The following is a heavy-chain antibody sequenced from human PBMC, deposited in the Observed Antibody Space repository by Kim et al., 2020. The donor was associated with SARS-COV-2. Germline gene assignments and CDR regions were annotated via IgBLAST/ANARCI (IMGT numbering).Heavy chain of an antibody. D-gene: IGHD3-22*01. CDR1: GFTVSSNY. J-gene: IGHJ4*02. V-gene: IGHV3-53*01. CDR3: ARVTSSGYYYPYYFDY. Sequence: GGSLRLSCAASGFTVSSNYMSWVRQAPGKGLEWVSVINSGGSTYYADSVKGRFTISRDNSKNTLYLQMNSLRAEDTAVYYCARVTSSGYYYPYYFDYWGQGTLVTVSS. CDR2: INSGGST.